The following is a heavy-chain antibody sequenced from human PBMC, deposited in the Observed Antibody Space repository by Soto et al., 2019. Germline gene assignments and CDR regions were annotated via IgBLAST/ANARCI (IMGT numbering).Heavy chain of an antibody. CDR1: GFTFSSYS. D-gene: IGHD2-15*01. CDR2: ISSSSSTI. Sequence: EVQLVESGGGLVQPGGSLRLSCAASGFTFSSYSMNWVRQAPGKGLEWVSYISSSSSTIYYADSVKGRFTISRDNAKNSLYLQMNSLRDEDTAVYYCARVSTVGSWASDGYYYGMDVWGQGTTVTVSS. CDR3: ARVSTVGSWASDGYYYGMDV. V-gene: IGHV3-48*02. J-gene: IGHJ6*02.